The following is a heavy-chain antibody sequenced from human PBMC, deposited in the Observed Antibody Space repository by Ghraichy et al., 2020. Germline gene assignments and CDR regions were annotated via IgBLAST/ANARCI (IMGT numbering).Heavy chain of an antibody. CDR1: GYTFTSSG. V-gene: IGHV1-18*01. CDR2: ISAYNGNT. Sequence: ASVKVSCKTSGYTFTSSGISWVRQAPGQGLEWMGWISAYNGNTNYAQKLQGRVTMTTETSTSTAYMELRSLRSDDTAVYYCARFYFGGYCLDSFDIWGQGTMVTV. CDR3: ARFYFGGYCLDSFDI. D-gene: IGHD2-21*02. J-gene: IGHJ3*02.